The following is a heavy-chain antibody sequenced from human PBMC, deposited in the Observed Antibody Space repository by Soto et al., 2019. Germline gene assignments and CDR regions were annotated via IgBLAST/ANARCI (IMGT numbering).Heavy chain of an antibody. CDR3: ARDVVDHYFDY. Sequence: ASVKVSCKASGFTFSTNYMHWLRQAPGQGLEWVGIINPNDNSTTNAEKFQGRVIMTSDTSTSTVYMGLSSLRSEDTAFYYCARDVVDHYFDYWGQGTLVTVSS. CDR2: INPNDNST. J-gene: IGHJ4*02. CDR1: GFTFSTNY. V-gene: IGHV1-46*01.